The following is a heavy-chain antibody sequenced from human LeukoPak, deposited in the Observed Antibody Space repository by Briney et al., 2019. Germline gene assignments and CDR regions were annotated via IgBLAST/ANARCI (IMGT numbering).Heavy chain of an antibody. D-gene: IGHD4-23*01. Sequence: GASVKVSCKASGYTFTASYMHWVRQTPGQGLEWMGRIIPILGIANYAQKFQGSVTITADKSTSTAYMELSSLRSEDTAVYYCARDIDYGGNSSYYGMDVWGQGTTVTVSS. V-gene: IGHV1-69*04. J-gene: IGHJ6*02. CDR3: ARDIDYGGNSSYYGMDV. CDR2: IIPILGIA. CDR1: GYTFTASY.